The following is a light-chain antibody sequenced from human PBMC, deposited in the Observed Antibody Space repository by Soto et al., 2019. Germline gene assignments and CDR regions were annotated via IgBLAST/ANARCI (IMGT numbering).Light chain of an antibody. CDR1: HNIDSW. CDR2: AAS. CDR3: QQYNSSPRT. Sequence: DIQMTQSPSLMSASVGDRVTITCRASHNIDSWLDWYQQKPGKAPKLLIYAASRLQSGVPSRFGGSGSGTEFTLSISTLQPEDFATYYCQQYNSSPRTFGQGTKGDIK. V-gene: IGKV1-39*01. J-gene: IGKJ1*01.